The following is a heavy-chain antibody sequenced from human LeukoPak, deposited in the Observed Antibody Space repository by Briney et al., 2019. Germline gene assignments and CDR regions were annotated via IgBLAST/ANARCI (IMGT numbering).Heavy chain of an antibody. J-gene: IGHJ6*02. CDR2: IIPIFGTA. Sequence: SVKVSCKASGGTFSSYAISWVRQAPGQGLEWMGGIIPIFGTANYAQKLQGRVTMTTDTSTSTAYMELRSLRSDDTAVYYYARDASGSFIYYYYYYGMDVWGQGTTVTVSS. D-gene: IGHD3-10*01. V-gene: IGHV1-69*05. CDR3: ARDASGSFIYYYYYYGMDV. CDR1: GGTFSSYA.